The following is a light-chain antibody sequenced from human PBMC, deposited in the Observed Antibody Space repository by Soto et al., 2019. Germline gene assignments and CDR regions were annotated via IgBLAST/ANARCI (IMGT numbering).Light chain of an antibody. CDR3: QQYGSSPT. CDR1: QSVSNN. CDR2: GAS. Sequence: EIVLTQSPGTLSLSPGEGATLSCRASQSVSNNLAWYQKKPGQAPRLLIYGASSRATGIADRFGGSGSGADFTLTISILEPEDCAVYYCQQYGSSPTFGQGTKLEIK. V-gene: IGKV3-20*01. J-gene: IGKJ2*01.